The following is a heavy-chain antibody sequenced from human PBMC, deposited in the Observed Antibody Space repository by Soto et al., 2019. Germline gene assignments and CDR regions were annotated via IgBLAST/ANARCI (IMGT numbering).Heavy chain of an antibody. J-gene: IGHJ6*02. Sequence: SLRLSCAASGFTFSSYGMHWVRQAPGKGLEWVAVISYDGSNKYYADSVKGRFTISRDNSKNTLYLQMNSLRAEDTAVYYCAEDRLDIAVVPAAPEYYYGMDVWGQGTTVTVSS. CDR2: ISYDGSNK. D-gene: IGHD2-2*03. CDR3: AEDRLDIAVVPAAPEYYYGMDV. V-gene: IGHV3-30*18. CDR1: GFTFSSYG.